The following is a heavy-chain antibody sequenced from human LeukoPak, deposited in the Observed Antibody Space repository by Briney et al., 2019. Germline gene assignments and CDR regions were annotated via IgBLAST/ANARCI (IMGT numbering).Heavy chain of an antibody. Sequence: SETLSLTCTVSGGSITGYYWTWIRQPPGKGLEWIGYIYYSGSSNYNPSLKSRVTISIHTSKNQFSLNLSSVTAADTAVFYCARVFGGGRGGWFDPWGQGTLVAVSS. CDR3: ARVFGGGRGGWFDP. V-gene: IGHV4-59*01. CDR2: IYYSGSS. J-gene: IGHJ5*02. D-gene: IGHD3-16*01. CDR1: GGSITGYY.